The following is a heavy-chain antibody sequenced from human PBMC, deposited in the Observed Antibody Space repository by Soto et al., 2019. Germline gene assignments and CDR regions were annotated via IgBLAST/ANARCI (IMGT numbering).Heavy chain of an antibody. CDR1: GGSFIGYY. CDR3: ARVVVVAAQTLDY. J-gene: IGHJ4*02. D-gene: IGHD2-15*01. V-gene: IGHV4-34*01. Sequence: SSETLSLTCAVYGGSFIGYYWSWIRQPPGKGLEWIGEINHSGSTNYNPSLKSRVTISVDTSKNQFSLKLSSVTAADTAVYYCARVVVVAAQTLDYWGQGTLVTVSS. CDR2: INHSGST.